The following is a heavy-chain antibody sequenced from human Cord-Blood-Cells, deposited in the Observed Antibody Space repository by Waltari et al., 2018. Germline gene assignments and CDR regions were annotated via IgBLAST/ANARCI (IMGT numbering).Heavy chain of an antibody. CDR2: SIPLFGTA. CDR3: ARGYRGSPYYFDY. J-gene: IGHJ4*02. D-gene: IGHD1-26*01. Sequence: QVQLVQSGAEVKKPGSSVKVSCKASGGTFSSYAISWVRQAHGQGLEWMGGSIPLFGTANYAQKFQGRVTITADESTSTAYMELSSLRSEDTAVYYCARGYRGSPYYFDYWGQGTLVTVSS. V-gene: IGHV1-69*01. CDR1: GGTFSSYA.